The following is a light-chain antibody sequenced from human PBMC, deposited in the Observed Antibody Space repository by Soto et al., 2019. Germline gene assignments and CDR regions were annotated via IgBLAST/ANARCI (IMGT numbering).Light chain of an antibody. V-gene: IGKV1-5*01. CDR1: QSLTGR. CDR2: DVS. Sequence: DIPMTQSPSTLSASIGDRVTLTCRASQSLTGRLAWYQQKPGRPPKLLIYDVSNLESGVPSRFSGSESGTNFTLTISSLRPDDFATFYCQQYKVYPYTFGQGTRLDI. J-gene: IGKJ2*01. CDR3: QQYKVYPYT.